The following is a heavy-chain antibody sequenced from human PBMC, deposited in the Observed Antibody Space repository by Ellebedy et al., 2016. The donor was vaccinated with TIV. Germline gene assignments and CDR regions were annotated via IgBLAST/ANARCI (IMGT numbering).Heavy chain of an antibody. CDR1: GFTVSSNY. V-gene: IGHV3-53*04. Sequence: GESLKISCAASGFTVSSNYMSWVRQAPGKGLEWVSVIYSGGSTYYADSVKGRFTISRHNSKNTLYLQMNSLRAEDTAVYYCARELFPRPGYFDYWGQGTLVTVSS. J-gene: IGHJ4*02. D-gene: IGHD6-25*01. CDR3: ARELFPRPGYFDY. CDR2: IYSGGST.